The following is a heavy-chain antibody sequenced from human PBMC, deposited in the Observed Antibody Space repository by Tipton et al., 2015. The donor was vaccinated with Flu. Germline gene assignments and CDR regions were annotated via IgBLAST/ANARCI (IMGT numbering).Heavy chain of an antibody. CDR1: GFTFSGYW. J-gene: IGHJ4*02. V-gene: IGHV3-7*01. CDR2: INQDGSEI. Sequence: SLRLSCAASGFTFSGYWMSWVRQAPGKGLEWVANINQDGSEIYYVDSVKGRFTISRDNAKDSLCLQMNSLRAEDTAVYYCARRAGEFLGTDYWGQGTLVTVSS. CDR3: ARRAGEFLGTDY. D-gene: IGHD2/OR15-2a*01.